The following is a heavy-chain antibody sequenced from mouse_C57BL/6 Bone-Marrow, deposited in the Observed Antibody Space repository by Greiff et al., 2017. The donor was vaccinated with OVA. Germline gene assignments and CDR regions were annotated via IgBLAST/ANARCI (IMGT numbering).Heavy chain of an antibody. D-gene: IGHD3-1*01. CDR3: ARWGLERNY. J-gene: IGHJ2*01. V-gene: IGHV1-61*01. Sequence: QVQLQQPGAELVRPGSSVKLSCKASGYTFTSYWMDWVKQRPGQGLEWIGNIYPSDSETHYNQKFKDKATLTVDKSSSTAYMQLSSLTSEDSAVYYCARWGLERNYWGQGTTLTVSS. CDR1: GYTFTSYW. CDR2: IYPSDSET.